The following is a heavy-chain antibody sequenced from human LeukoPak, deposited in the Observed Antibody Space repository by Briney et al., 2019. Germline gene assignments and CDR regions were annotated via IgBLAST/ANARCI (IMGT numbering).Heavy chain of an antibody. D-gene: IGHD2-2*01. Sequence: GGSLTLSCAASGFTFSSYAMHWVRQAPGKGLEWVAVISYDGSNNYYPDSVKRRFTISRDNSKNTLYLQMNSLRAEDTAVYYCARDRTRQRKDRYCSSTSCLMNWFDPWGEGTLVTVSS. CDR1: GFTFSSYA. V-gene: IGHV3-30-3*01. CDR2: ISYDGSNN. CDR3: ARDRTRQRKDRYCSSTSCLMNWFDP. J-gene: IGHJ5*02.